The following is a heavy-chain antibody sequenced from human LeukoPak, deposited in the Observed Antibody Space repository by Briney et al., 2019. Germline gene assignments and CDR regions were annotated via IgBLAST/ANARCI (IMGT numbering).Heavy chain of an antibody. V-gene: IGHV4-59*08. D-gene: IGHD3-9*01. J-gene: IGHJ4*02. CDR1: GGSISSYY. CDR2: VYYSGST. CDR3: ARMTGYPYYFDY. Sequence: SEALSLTCTVSGGSISSYYWSWIRQPPGKGLEWIGYVYYSGSTSYNPSLKSRVTISVDTSKNQFSLKLTSVTATDTAVYYCARMTGYPYYFDYWGQGTLVTVSS.